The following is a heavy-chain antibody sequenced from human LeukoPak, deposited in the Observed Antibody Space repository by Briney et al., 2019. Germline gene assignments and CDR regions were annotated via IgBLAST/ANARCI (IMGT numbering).Heavy chain of an antibody. CDR2: INHSGST. D-gene: IGHD3-22*01. CDR1: GGSFSGYY. CDR3: ARGIFRITMIVNRLGAFDI. Sequence: SETLSLTCAVYGGSFSGYYWSWIRQPPGKGLEWIGEINHSGSTNYNPSLKSRVTISVDTSKNQFSLKLSSVTAADTAVYYCARGIFRITMIVNRLGAFDIWGQGTMVTVSS. J-gene: IGHJ3*02. V-gene: IGHV4-34*01.